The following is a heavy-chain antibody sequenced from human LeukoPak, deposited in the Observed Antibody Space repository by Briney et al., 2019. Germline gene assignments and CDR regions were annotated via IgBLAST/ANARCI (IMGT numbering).Heavy chain of an antibody. CDR1: GGSISSSSYY. CDR3: AISGYGDYRVLDY. CDR2: IYYSGST. V-gene: IGHV4-39*07. D-gene: IGHD4-17*01. J-gene: IGHJ4*02. Sequence: SETLSLTCTVSGGSISSSSYYWGWIRQPPGKGLEWIGSIYYSGSTYYNPSLKSRVTISVDTSKNQFSLKLSSVTAADTAVYYCAISGYGDYRVLDYWGQGTLVTVSS.